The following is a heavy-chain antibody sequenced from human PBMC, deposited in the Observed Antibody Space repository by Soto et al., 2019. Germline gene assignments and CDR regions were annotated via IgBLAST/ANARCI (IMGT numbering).Heavy chain of an antibody. J-gene: IGHJ4*02. Sequence: EVQLWESGGGLVQPGGSLRISCAASGFTFSNYAMSWVRQAPGKGLKWVSSITSVFTTYYADSVKGRLIISRDNSKNTLYLQMNGLRAEDAALYYCAKDGDGAYRRDDYWGQGIQVTVSS. CDR1: GFTFSNYA. CDR2: ITSVFTT. V-gene: IGHV3-23*01. D-gene: IGHD1-26*01. CDR3: AKDGDGAYRRDDY.